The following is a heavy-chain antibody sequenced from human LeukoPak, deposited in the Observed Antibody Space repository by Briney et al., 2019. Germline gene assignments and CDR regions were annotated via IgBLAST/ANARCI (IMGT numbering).Heavy chain of an antibody. V-gene: IGHV3-33*06. D-gene: IGHD5-12*01. J-gene: IGHJ4*02. CDR3: AKDWSLGYGCLDY. CDR1: GFTFSKFG. Sequence: GGSLRPSCAASGFTFSKFGMHWVRQTPGKGLEWVALVWNDGRKNYYAASVKGRFTISRDNSKDTLYLLLNSLRAEDTAVYYCAKDWSLGYGCLDYWGQGTLVTVSS. CDR2: VWNDGRKN.